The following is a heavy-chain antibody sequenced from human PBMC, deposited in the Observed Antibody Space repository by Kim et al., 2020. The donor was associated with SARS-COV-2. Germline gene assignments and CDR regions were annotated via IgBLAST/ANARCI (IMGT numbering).Heavy chain of an antibody. J-gene: IGHJ2*01. V-gene: IGHV3-21*01. D-gene: IGHD6-19*01. CDR1: GFTFSIYS. CDR2: ISSSSSYI. Sequence: WGSLRLSCAASGFTFSIYSMNWVRQAPGKGLECVSSISSSSSYIYYADSVKGRVTISRDNAKNSLYLQMNSLRAEDTAVYYCASLPESSGHWYFDLWGRGTLVTVSS. CDR3: ASLPESSGHWYFDL.